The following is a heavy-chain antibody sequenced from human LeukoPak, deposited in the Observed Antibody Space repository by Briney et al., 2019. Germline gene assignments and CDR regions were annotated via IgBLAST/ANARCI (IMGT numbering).Heavy chain of an antibody. CDR3: ASSEPRNAFDI. CDR1: GGSISSYY. V-gene: IGHV4-59*08. Sequence: PSETLSLTCTVSGGSISSYYWSWIRQPPGKGLEWIGYIYYSGSTNYNPSLKSRVTISVDTSRNQFSLKLSSVTAADTAVYYCASSEPRNAFDIWGQGTMVTVSS. J-gene: IGHJ3*02. D-gene: IGHD1-14*01. CDR2: IYYSGST.